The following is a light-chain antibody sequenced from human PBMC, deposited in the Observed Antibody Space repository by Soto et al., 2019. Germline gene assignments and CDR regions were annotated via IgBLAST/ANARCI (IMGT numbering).Light chain of an antibody. Sequence: EFVLTQSPATLSLSPGERATLSCRASQSVSNLLAWYQQKPGQAPRLLIYDASKRATGIPARFSGSGSGTDFTLTISSLEPEASAVYYCHQRSNWPPSFGSGTTVDIK. CDR2: DAS. CDR1: QSVSNL. J-gene: IGKJ3*01. CDR3: HQRSNWPPS. V-gene: IGKV3-11*01.